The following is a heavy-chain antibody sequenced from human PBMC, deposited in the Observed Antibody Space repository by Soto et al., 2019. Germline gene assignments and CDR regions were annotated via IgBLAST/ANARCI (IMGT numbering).Heavy chain of an antibody. J-gene: IGHJ6*02. CDR1: GFTFSNYG. D-gene: IGHD2-8*01. CDR2: VSANNGHT. Sequence: ASVKVSCKASGFTFSNYGLNCVRQAPGQGLEWMGWVSANNGHTNYAQNLQGRVSMTTDTSTSTAYMELRGLTFDDTAVYYCARDIESVTAKHFFYYYAMDVWGQGTTVTVSS. V-gene: IGHV1-18*01. CDR3: ARDIESVTAKHFFYYYAMDV.